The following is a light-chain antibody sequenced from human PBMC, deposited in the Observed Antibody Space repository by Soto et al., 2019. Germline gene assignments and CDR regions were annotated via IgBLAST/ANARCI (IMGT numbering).Light chain of an antibody. J-gene: IGLJ2*01. CDR3: GTWDNNLRAGV. Sequence: QSVLKQPPSVSTAPGQKVTISCSGSNSNIGNNEVSWYQQVPGTAPRLLVYDNNKRPSGIPDRFSDSKSDTSATLVITGLQTGDEADYYCGTWDNNLRAGVFGGGTKSPS. V-gene: IGLV1-51*01. CDR2: DNN. CDR1: NSNIGNNE.